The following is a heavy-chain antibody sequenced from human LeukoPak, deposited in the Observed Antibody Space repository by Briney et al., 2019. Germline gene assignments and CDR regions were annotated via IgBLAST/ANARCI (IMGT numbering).Heavy chain of an antibody. V-gene: IGHV1-18*01. Sequence: ASVKVSCKASGYTFTSYGISWLRQAPGQGLEWMGWISAYNGNTNYAQKLQGRVTMTTDTSTSTAYMELRSLRSDDTAVYYCARDHASIVGAYFDYWGQGTLVTVSS. CDR1: GYTFTSYG. D-gene: IGHD1-26*01. J-gene: IGHJ4*02. CDR2: ISAYNGNT. CDR3: ARDHASIVGAYFDY.